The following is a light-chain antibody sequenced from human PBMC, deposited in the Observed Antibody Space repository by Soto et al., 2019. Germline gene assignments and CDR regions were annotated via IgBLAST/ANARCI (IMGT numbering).Light chain of an antibody. J-gene: IGKJ1*01. V-gene: IGKV3-15*01. Sequence: EIVVTQSPATLSASPGERVTLSCRASQFVSRRLAWYQQRLGQVPRLLIYDTSTRAPGISARFSGSGSGTEFTLSIRSLQSEDFAVYYCQEYIHRPPGMFGPGTTVDIK. CDR3: QEYIHRPPGM. CDR1: QFVSRR. CDR2: DTS.